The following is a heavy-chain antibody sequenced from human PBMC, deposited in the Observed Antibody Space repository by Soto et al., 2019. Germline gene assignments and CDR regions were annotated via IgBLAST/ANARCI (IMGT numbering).Heavy chain of an antibody. Sequence: EVQLVESGGGLVQPGGSLRLSCAASGFTFSDHYMDWVRQAPGKGLEWVGRSRNKGNSYTTEYAAAVKGRFTISRDDSKNSLYLQMNSRKTEDTAVYYCARAEVGATTHWGQGTLVTVSS. CDR3: ARAEVGATTH. V-gene: IGHV3-72*01. D-gene: IGHD1-26*01. CDR2: SRNKGNSYTT. CDR1: GFTFSDHY. J-gene: IGHJ4*02.